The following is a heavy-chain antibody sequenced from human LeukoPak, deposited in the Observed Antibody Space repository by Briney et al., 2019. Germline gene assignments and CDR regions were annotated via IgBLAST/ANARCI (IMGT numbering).Heavy chain of an antibody. J-gene: IGHJ2*01. CDR1: GGSISSGDYY. D-gene: IGHD6-19*01. CDR2: IFYSGST. Sequence: SQTPSLTCTVSGGSISSGDYYWNWIRQPPGKGLEWIGYIFYSGSTYYNPSLKSRISMSVDTSKNQFSLKLSSVTAADTAVYYCAREGWFPHFDLWGRGTLVTVSS. CDR3: AREGWFPHFDL. V-gene: IGHV4-30-4*01.